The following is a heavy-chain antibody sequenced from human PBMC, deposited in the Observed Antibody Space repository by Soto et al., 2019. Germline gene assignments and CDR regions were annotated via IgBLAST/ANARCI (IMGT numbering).Heavy chain of an antibody. J-gene: IGHJ4*02. Sequence: PGGSLRLSSAASGFNFGFFGMHWVRQSPGKGLEWLSVLSYEGSEEYYADSVRGRFTISRDNSKNTLFLQMDSLRVDDTGVYYCALTRRSSLLEVAGPGFEYWGQGTLVTVSS. V-gene: IGHV3-30*03. D-gene: IGHD6-19*01. CDR1: GFNFGFFG. CDR2: LSYEGSEE. CDR3: ALTRRSSLLEVAGPGFEY.